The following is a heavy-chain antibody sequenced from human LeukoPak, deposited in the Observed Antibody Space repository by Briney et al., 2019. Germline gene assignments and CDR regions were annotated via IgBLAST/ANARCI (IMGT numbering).Heavy chain of an antibody. CDR3: PRHLGIEPCLSTSWFDH. CDR1: GGSISSSSYY. Sequence: AYTLSLTCTFSGGSISSSSYYWGWIRQPPGKGREWIGSIYYSGSTYYNPSLKSLFTRCVYTYKNQVSLKLSSVTAADTDVYYCPRHLGIEPCLSTSWFDHWGQGTLVTVSS. J-gene: IGHJ5*02. CDR2: IYYSGST. V-gene: IGHV4-39*01. D-gene: IGHD5-18*01.